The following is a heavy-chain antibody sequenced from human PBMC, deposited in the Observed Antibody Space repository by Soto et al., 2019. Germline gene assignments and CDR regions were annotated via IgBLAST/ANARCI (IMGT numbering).Heavy chain of an antibody. CDR2: IKSGGPT. V-gene: IGHV3-15*01. Sequence: EVQLVESGGGLVNPGGSLRLSCTASGLTFSHAWMAWVRQAPGKGLEWVGRIKSGGPTDYGEPVKGRFTVSRDDAENTVYLQMNSLKTEDTAVYYCTWSGTSSFASWGRGTLVTVSS. CDR3: TWSGTSSFAS. CDR1: GLTFSHAW. D-gene: IGHD1-1*01. J-gene: IGHJ5*01.